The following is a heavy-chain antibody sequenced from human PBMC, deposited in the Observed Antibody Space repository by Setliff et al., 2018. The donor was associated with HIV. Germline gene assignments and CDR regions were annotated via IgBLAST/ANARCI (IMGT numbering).Heavy chain of an antibody. Sequence: PSETLSLTCTVSGGSISGYYWSWIRQSPGKGLEWIGYIYSSGSTNSNPSLKSRVTLSIDTSKNQFSLNLTSMTAADTAVYYCEVAGQWGQGTLVTVSS. J-gene: IGHJ4*02. V-gene: IGHV4-4*09. CDR1: GGSISGYY. D-gene: IGHD6-19*01. CDR3: EVAGQ. CDR2: IYSSGST.